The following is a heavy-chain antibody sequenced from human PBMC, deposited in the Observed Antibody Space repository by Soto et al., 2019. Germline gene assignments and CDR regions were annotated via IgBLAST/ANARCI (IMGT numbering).Heavy chain of an antibody. CDR2: VSHSGIA. CDR1: GASFAGYY. V-gene: IGHV4-34*01. J-gene: IGHJ2*01. D-gene: IGHD2-15*01. Sequence: QVQLQQWGAGLLKPSETLSLTCTVYGASFAGYYWTWLRQSPGKGLEWIGEVSHSGIAKYNPSLGSRVTISLDTSNNQFSLDLTSVTAADTAVYYCARYGGTSIWYFDIWGRGTFVSVSS. CDR3: ARYGGTSIWYFDI.